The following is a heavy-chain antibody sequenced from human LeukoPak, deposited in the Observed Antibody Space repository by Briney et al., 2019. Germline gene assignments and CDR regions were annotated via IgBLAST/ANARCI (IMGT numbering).Heavy chain of an antibody. V-gene: IGHV3-7*03. CDR2: INYDGREE. D-gene: IGHD4-17*01. CDR3: ARDYYGDYPPDY. CDR1: GFTFSRSW. J-gene: IGHJ4*02. Sequence: GVSLRLSCVASGFTFSRSWMSWVRQVPGKGLEWVATINYDGREEYYLNSVKGRFTISRDNTKNSVYLQMNSLRAEDTAVYYCARDYYGDYPPDYWGQGTLVTVSS.